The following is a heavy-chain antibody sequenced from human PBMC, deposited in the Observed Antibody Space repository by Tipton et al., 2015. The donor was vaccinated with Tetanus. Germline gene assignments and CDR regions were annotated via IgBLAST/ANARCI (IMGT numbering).Heavy chain of an antibody. Sequence: SLRLSCAASGFTFSSYSMNWVRQAPGKGLEWVSSISSSSSYIYYADSVRGRFTISRDNAKNSLYLQMNSLRAEDTAVYYCARPRPSGNYYYGMGVWGQGTTVTVSS. CDR2: ISSSSSYI. J-gene: IGHJ6*02. D-gene: IGHD1-26*01. V-gene: IGHV3-21*01. CDR1: GFTFSSYS. CDR3: ARPRPSGNYYYGMGV.